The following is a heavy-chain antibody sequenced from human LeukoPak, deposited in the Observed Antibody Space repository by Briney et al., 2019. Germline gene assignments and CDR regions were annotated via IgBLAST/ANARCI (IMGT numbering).Heavy chain of an antibody. D-gene: IGHD3-3*01. Sequence: GGSLRLSCAASGFTFTTYWMSWVRQAPGKGLEWVANIKQDGTEKYYVDSVKGRFTISRDNAKNSLYLQMNSLRVEDTAVYYCARDEWFYAFDIWGQGTMVTVSS. CDR3: ARDEWFYAFDI. J-gene: IGHJ3*02. CDR2: IKQDGTEK. V-gene: IGHV3-7*01. CDR1: GFTFTTYW.